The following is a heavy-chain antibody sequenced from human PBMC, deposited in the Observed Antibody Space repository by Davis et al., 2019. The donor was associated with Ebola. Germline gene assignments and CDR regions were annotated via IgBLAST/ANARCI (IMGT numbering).Heavy chain of an antibody. J-gene: IGHJ5*02. CDR3: ARVYYDFWSGYPNWFDP. CDR2: ISAYNGNT. Sequence: ASVKVSCKASGYTFTTYDINWVRQAPGQGLEWMGWISAYNGNTNYAQKLQGRVTMTTDTSTSTAYMELRSLRSDDTSVYYCARVYYDFWSGYPNWFDPWGQGTLVTVSS. V-gene: IGHV1-18*01. D-gene: IGHD3-3*01. CDR1: GYTFTTYD.